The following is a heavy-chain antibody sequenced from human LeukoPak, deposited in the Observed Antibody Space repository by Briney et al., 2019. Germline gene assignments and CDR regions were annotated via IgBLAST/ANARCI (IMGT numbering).Heavy chain of an antibody. V-gene: IGHV3-23*01. CDR2: IFPSGGEI. CDR1: GFTFSSYW. Sequence: GGSLRLSCAASGFTFSSYWMHWVRQAPGKGLEWVSSIFPSGGEIHYADSVRGRFTISRDNSKSILSLQMNSLRAEDTAIYYCATYRQVLLPFESWGQGTLVTVSS. D-gene: IGHD2-8*02. J-gene: IGHJ4*02. CDR3: ATYRQVLLPFES.